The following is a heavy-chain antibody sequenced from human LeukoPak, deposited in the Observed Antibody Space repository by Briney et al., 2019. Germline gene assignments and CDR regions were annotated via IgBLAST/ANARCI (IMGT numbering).Heavy chain of an antibody. CDR3: ARDSPIRSMDV. Sequence: SETLSLTCTVPSGSFRTYYWSWIRQPPGTGLEWIGYIYYSGSINYNPSLKSRVTISVDTSKSQFSLKLRSVTAADTDVYYCARDSPIRSMDVWGKGTTVTVPS. D-gene: IGHD3-16*01. CDR2: IYYSGSI. CDR1: SGSFRTYY. J-gene: IGHJ6*03. V-gene: IGHV4-59*01.